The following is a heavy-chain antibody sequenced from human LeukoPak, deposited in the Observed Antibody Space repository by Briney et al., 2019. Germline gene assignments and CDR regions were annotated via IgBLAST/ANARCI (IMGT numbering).Heavy chain of an antibody. CDR2: INPNSGGT. CDR3: ARGRRTGIAVAGSELGC. J-gene: IGHJ4*02. D-gene: IGHD6-19*01. CDR1: GYTFTGYY. V-gene: IGHV1-2*06. Sequence: ASVKVSCKASGYTFTGYYMHWVRQAPGQGLEWMGRINPNSGGTNYAQKFQGRVTMTRDTSISTAYMELSRLRSDDTAVYYCARGRRTGIAVAGSELGCWGQGTLVTVSS.